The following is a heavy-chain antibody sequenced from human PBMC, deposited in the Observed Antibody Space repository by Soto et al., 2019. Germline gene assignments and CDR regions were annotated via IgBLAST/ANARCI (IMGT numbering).Heavy chain of an antibody. CDR2: INHSGST. J-gene: IGHJ6*02. Sequence: SETLSLTCAVYGGSFSGYYWSWIRQPPGKGLEWIGEINHSGSTNYNPSLKSRVTISVDTSKNQFSLKLSSVTAADTAVYYCARGGITISPRAGMDVWGQGTTVTVSS. V-gene: IGHV4-34*01. D-gene: IGHD3-9*01. CDR3: ARGGITISPRAGMDV. CDR1: GGSFSGYY.